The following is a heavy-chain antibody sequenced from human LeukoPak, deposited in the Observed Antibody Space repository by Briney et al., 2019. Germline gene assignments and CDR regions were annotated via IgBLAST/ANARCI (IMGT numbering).Heavy chain of an antibody. CDR3: ARDSQRWGNFDS. Sequence: GGSLRLFCAASGFTFSSYEMNWVRQAPGKGLEWGSYISSSGSTIYYADSVKGRFTISRDDAKHSLYLQMNSLRVEDTAIYYCARDSQRWGNFDSWGQGTLVSVSS. D-gene: IGHD5-24*01. J-gene: IGHJ4*02. V-gene: IGHV3-48*03. CDR2: ISSSGSTI. CDR1: GFTFSSYE.